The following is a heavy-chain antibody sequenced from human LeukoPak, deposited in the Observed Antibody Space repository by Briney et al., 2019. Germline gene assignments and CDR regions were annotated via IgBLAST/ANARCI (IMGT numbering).Heavy chain of an antibody. CDR1: GFSFSRYG. Sequence: GGSLRLSCGASGFSFSRYGIHWVRQAPGKGLEWVTFIRSDGSDKFYEDSVKGRFTISRDNSKNTVYLQMNSLRAEDAAVYYCAKELDFDGGTFFFDHWGQGALVTVSS. D-gene: IGHD1-1*01. CDR3: AKELDFDGGTFFFDH. CDR2: IRSDGSDK. J-gene: IGHJ4*02. V-gene: IGHV3-30*02.